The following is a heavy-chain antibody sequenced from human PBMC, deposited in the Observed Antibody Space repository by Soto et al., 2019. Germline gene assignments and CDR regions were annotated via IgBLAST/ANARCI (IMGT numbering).Heavy chain of an antibody. J-gene: IGHJ4*02. CDR2: IYYSGST. V-gene: IGHV4-59*01. Sequence: SETLSLTCTVSGGSISGYYWHWIRQFPGKGLEWIGYIYYSGSTKYNPSLKSRVTISLDTSKNQFSLKLSSVTAADTAVYYCARDGKNHYNYAYWGQGALVTVSS. CDR1: GGSISGYY. D-gene: IGHD1-1*01. CDR3: ARDGKNHYNYAY.